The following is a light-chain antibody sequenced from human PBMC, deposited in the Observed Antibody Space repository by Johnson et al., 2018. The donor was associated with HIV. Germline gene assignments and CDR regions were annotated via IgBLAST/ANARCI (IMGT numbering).Light chain of an antibody. Sequence: QSVLTQPPSVSAAPGQKVTISCSGSSSNIGNNDVSWYQQLPGTAPKLLIYENNKRPSGIPARFSGSKSGTSATLGITGLQTGDEADYYCGTWDSSLSADVFGTGTKVTVL. CDR3: GTWDSSLSADV. V-gene: IGLV1-51*01. CDR2: ENN. CDR1: SSNIGNND. J-gene: IGLJ1*01.